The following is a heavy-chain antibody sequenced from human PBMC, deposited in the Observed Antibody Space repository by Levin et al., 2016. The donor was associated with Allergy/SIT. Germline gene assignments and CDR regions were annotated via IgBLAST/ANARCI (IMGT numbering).Heavy chain of an antibody. Sequence: VRQAPGKGLEWVSAISGSGGSTYYADSVKGRFTISRDNSKNTLYLQMNSLRAEDTAVYYCAKSRGYDYWGQGTLVTVSS. CDR2: ISGSGGST. CDR3: AKSRGYDY. D-gene: IGHD2-2*01. J-gene: IGHJ4*02. V-gene: IGHV3-23*01.